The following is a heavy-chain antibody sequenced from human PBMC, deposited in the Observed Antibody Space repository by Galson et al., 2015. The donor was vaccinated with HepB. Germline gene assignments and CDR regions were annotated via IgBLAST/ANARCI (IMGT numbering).Heavy chain of an antibody. CDR1: GYTFTSYG. D-gene: IGHD3-10*01. Sequence: SVKVSCKASGYTFTSYGISWVRQAPGQGLEWMGWISAYNGNTNYAQKLQGRVTMTTDTSTSTAYMELRSLRSDDTAVYYCARLALDYYGSGSYYSFDYWGQGTLVTVSS. J-gene: IGHJ4*02. V-gene: IGHV1-18*04. CDR2: ISAYNGNT. CDR3: ARLALDYYGSGSYYSFDY.